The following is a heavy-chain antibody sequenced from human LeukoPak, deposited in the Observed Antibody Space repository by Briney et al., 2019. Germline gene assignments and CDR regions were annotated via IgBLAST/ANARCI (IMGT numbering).Heavy chain of an antibody. Sequence: KSSETLSLTCTVSGGSISINNYYWGWVRQPPGKGLEWIGSIYYSGNTYYNPSVKGRITISVDTSKNQFSLNLSSVTAADTAVYYCARHAHSGSHDNWGQGTLVTVSS. J-gene: IGHJ4*02. V-gene: IGHV4-39*01. CDR2: IYYSGNT. D-gene: IGHD3-10*01. CDR1: GGSISINNYY. CDR3: ARHAHSGSHDN.